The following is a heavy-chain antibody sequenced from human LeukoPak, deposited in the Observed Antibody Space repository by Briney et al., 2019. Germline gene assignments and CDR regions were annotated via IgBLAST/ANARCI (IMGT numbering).Heavy chain of an antibody. CDR1: GFTFSSYW. CDR3: ASQRTGYDIDY. J-gene: IGHJ4*02. V-gene: IGHV3-74*01. D-gene: IGHD3-22*01. CDR2: IKSDGSST. Sequence: AGGSLRLSCAASGFTFSSYWMHWVRQAPGKGLVWVSRIKSDGSSTTYADSVKGRFTISRDNAKNMLYLQMNSLRAEDTAVYYCASQRTGYDIDYWGQGTLVTVSS.